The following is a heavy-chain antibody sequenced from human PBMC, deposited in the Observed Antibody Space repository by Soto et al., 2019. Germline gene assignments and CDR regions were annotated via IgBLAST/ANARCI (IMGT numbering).Heavy chain of an antibody. CDR2: MNPNSGNT. J-gene: IGHJ4*02. CDR3: ATNPSSHDILTGYYSDY. Sequence: VASVKVSCKASGYTFTSYDINWVRQATGQGLEWMGWMNPNSGNTGYAQKFQGRVTMTTNTSTSTAYMELSSLRSEDTAVYYCATNPSSHDILTGYYSDYWGQGTLVTVSS. CDR1: GYTFTSYD. V-gene: IGHV1-8*01. D-gene: IGHD3-9*01.